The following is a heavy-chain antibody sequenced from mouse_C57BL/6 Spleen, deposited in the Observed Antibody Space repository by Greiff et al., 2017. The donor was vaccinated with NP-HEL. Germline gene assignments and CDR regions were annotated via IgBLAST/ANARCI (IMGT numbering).Heavy chain of an antibody. Sequence: VKLQQPGAELVKPGASVKLSCKASGYTFTSYWMHWVKQRPGQGLEWIGMIHPNSGSTNYNEKFKSKATLTVDKSSSTAYMQLSSLTSEDSAVYYCARLEVITTVVARGYYFDYWGQGTTLTVSS. D-gene: IGHD1-1*01. J-gene: IGHJ2*01. CDR1: GYTFTSYW. CDR2: IHPNSGST. CDR3: ARLEVITTVVARGYYFDY. V-gene: IGHV1-64*01.